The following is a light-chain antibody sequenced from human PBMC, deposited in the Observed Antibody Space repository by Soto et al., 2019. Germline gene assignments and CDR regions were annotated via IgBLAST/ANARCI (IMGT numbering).Light chain of an antibody. J-gene: IGKJ1*01. CDR3: LQDLSYPRT. V-gene: IGKV1-5*03. Sequence: DLQMTQSPSTLSGSVGDRVTITCRASQTISSWLAWYQQKPGKAPRLLIYKASSLESGVPSRFSGSGSGTEFTLTISSLHPEDFATYYCLQDLSYPRTFGQGTKVDIK. CDR1: QTISSW. CDR2: KAS.